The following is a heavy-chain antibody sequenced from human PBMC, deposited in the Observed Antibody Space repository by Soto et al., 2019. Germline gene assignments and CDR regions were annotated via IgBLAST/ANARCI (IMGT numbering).Heavy chain of an antibody. V-gene: IGHV3-23*01. CDR1: GFTFSTYA. J-gene: IGHJ4*02. CDR2: ISGSGGST. CDR3: AKYAGSTWSHFDY. Sequence: PGGSLRLSCAVSGFTFSTYAMSWVRQAPGKGLEWVSVISGSGGSTHYAGSVKGRFTISRDNSKNTLYLQMKSLRVEDTAVYYCAKYAGSTWSHFDYWGKGTLVTVSS. D-gene: IGHD6-13*01.